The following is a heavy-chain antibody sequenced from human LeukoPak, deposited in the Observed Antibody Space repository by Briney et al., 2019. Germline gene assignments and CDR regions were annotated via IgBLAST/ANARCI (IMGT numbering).Heavy chain of an antibody. Sequence: ASVKVSCKASGYTFTSYGISWVRRAPGQGLEWMGWISAYNGNTNYAQKLQGRVTMTTDTSTSTAYMELRSLRSDDTAVYYCARDIGEDSRLWFGELPSYCYGMDVWGQGTTVTVSS. CDR1: GYTFTSYG. J-gene: IGHJ6*02. D-gene: IGHD3-10*01. V-gene: IGHV1-18*01. CDR3: ARDIGEDSRLWFGELPSYCYGMDV. CDR2: ISAYNGNT.